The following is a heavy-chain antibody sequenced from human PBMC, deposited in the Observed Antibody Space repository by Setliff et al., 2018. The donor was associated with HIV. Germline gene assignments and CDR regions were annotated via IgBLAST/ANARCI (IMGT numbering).Heavy chain of an antibody. CDR1: GGSIGTTTYY. CDR2: IYYNGIT. V-gene: IGHV4-39*07. Sequence: PSETLSLTCAVSGGSIGTTTYYWGWIRQPPGKGLEWIGSIYYNGITYYNPSLKSRVTISIDTSKEWFSLQLTSVTRADTATYYCVRGGGEHYDFSSGHYTPWGDFWGQGTLVTVSS. J-gene: IGHJ4*02. D-gene: IGHD3-3*01. CDR3: VRGGGEHYDFSSGHYTPWGDF.